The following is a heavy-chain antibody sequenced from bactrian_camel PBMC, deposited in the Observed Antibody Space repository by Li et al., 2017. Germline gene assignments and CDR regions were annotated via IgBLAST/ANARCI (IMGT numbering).Heavy chain of an antibody. V-gene: IGHV3S40*01. CDR1: GFTFSSYS. CDR2: INFDDGTT. J-gene: IGHJ4*01. Sequence: EVQLVESGGGLVQPGGSLRLSCAASGFTFSSYSMTWVRQAPGKGLEWVASINFDDGTTKSADSVKGRFTISRDNAKNTVYLQMNRLEPEDTAIYYCVRDLLGRDYNWGQGTQVTVS. CDR3: VRDLLGRDYN. D-gene: IGHD4*01.